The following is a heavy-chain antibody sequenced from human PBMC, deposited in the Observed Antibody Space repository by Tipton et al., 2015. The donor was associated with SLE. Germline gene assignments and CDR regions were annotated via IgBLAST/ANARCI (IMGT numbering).Heavy chain of an antibody. Sequence: SLRLSCAASGFRFDEYAMYWVRQAPGKGLEWVSGLSWNSGDIGYADSVRDRFTISRDNANNSLDLQMNSLTPEDTAVYYCATVITDYYGMDVWGQGTTVTVSS. CDR1: GFRFDEYA. CDR2: LSWNSGDI. D-gene: IGHD4-17*01. V-gene: IGHV3-9*01. J-gene: IGHJ6*02. CDR3: ATVITDYYGMDV.